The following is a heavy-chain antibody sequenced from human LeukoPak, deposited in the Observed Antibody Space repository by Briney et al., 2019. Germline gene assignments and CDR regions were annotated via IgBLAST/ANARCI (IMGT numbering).Heavy chain of an antibody. J-gene: IGHJ4*02. Sequence: ASVKVSCKASGYTFTSYGISWVRQAPGQGLEWMGWISAYNGNTNYAQKLQGRVTMTTDTSTSTAYMELRSLRSDDTAVYYCARDEGIGYYDSSGYYTIGFDYWGQGTLVTVSS. CDR1: GYTFTSYG. V-gene: IGHV1-18*01. CDR3: ARDEGIGYYDSSGYYTIGFDY. D-gene: IGHD3-22*01. CDR2: ISAYNGNT.